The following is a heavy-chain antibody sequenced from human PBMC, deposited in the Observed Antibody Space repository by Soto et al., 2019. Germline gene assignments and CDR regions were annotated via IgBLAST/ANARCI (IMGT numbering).Heavy chain of an antibody. CDR2: MNPNTGNT. CDR3: AIVGWGPTFDF. J-gene: IGHJ4*02. D-gene: IGHD3-16*01. V-gene: IGHV1-8*01. Sequence: QVQLVQSGADMKKPGASVKVSCKASGYTFTHYDINWVRQATGQGLEWMGWMNPNTGNTGFAQKFQDRVTMTRNTSISTAYMELSSLRSDDTALYFCAIVGWGPTFDFWGQGTPVTVSS. CDR1: GYTFTHYD.